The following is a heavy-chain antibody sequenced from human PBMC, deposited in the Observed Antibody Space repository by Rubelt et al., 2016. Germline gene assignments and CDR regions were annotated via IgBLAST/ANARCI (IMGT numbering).Heavy chain of an antibody. J-gene: IGHJ3*01. D-gene: IGHD2-21*01. Sequence: QVYLQESGPGVVKPAETLSLRCTVSGGSMSDHSWSWMRQAPGTGLQWIGNQEFGRTNYNPSFDSRVTISVDRSKNEYSLRVRAVTAADTAVYYCARRIQGPPNLFDVWGRGTKVTVSS. CDR2: QEFGRT. V-gene: IGHV4-59*08. CDR1: GGSMSDHS. CDR3: ARRIQGPPNLFDV.